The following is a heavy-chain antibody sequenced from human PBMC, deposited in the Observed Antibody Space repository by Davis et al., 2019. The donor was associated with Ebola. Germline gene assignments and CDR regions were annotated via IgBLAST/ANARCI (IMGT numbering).Heavy chain of an antibody. CDR3: ASQINWNYDLGGYYYYYGMDV. Sequence: ASVKVSCKASGYTLDTYGINWVRQATGQGLEWMGWMNPNSGNTGYAQKFQGRVTMTRNTSISTAYMELSSLRSEDTAVYYCASQINWNYDLGGYYYYYGMDVWGKGTTVTVSS. J-gene: IGHJ6*04. CDR1: GYTLDTYG. CDR2: MNPNSGNT. D-gene: IGHD1-7*01. V-gene: IGHV1-8*02.